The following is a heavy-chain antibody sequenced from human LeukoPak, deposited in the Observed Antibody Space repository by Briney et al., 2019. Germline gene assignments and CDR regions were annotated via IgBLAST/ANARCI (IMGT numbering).Heavy chain of an antibody. D-gene: IGHD6-19*01. CDR3: VGSSGWRGY. V-gene: IGHV3-74*01. J-gene: IGHJ4*02. CDR1: GFRFNNYW. CDR2: IGNDGST. Sequence: PGGSLRLSCAASGFRFNNYWTQWVREAPGMGLVGVSRIGNDGSTRYADSVKGRFTISRDNSKNTLYLKMNSVIADDTDVYYCVGSSGWRGYWGQGSLVTVPS.